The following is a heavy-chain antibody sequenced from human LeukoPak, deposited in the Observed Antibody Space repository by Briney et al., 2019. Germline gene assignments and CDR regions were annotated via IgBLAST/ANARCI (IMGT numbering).Heavy chain of an antibody. CDR3: ARDRNSLWLVRFAFDI. CDR1: GFTFSDYY. J-gene: IGHJ3*02. CDR2: ISSSGSTI. Sequence: TGGSLRLSCAASGFTFSDYYMSWIRQAPGKGLEWVSYISSSGSTIYYADSVKGRFTISRDNAKNSLYLQMNSLRAEDTAVYYCARDRNSLWLVRFAFDIWGQGTMVTVSS. D-gene: IGHD6-19*01. V-gene: IGHV3-11*04.